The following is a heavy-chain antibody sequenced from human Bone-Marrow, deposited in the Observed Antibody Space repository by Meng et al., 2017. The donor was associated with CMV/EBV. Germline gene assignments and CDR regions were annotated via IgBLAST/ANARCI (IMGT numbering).Heavy chain of an antibody. J-gene: IGHJ4*02. CDR3: ARAQAVAGRFCVY. Sequence: HVQLQQWGSGLLKPSVTLSLTCAVYGGSFSGYYWSWIRQPPGKGLEWIGEINHSGSTNYNPSLKSRVTISVDTSKNQFSLKLSSVTAADTAVYYCARAQAVAGRFCVYWGQGTLVTVSS. D-gene: IGHD6-19*01. CDR1: GGSFSGYY. V-gene: IGHV4-34*01. CDR2: INHSGST.